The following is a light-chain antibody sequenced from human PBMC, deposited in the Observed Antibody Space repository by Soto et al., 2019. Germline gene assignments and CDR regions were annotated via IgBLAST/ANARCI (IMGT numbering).Light chain of an antibody. Sequence: DIQMTQSPSAMSASVGDRFIITCGSGQAISNYLAWFQQKPGQAPKRLIYAASTLQSGVPSRFSGSGSGTEFSLTIDTLAPEDFETYFCLQYKSSQWTFGQGTKVDIK. V-gene: IGKV1-17*03. CDR1: QAISNY. CDR2: AAS. J-gene: IGKJ1*01. CDR3: LQYKSSQWT.